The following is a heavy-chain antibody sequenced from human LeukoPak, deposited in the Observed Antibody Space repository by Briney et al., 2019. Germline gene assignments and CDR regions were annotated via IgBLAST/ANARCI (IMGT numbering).Heavy chain of an antibody. CDR3: ARDLEDHYGTGSYYPSYYYYGMDV. CDR1: GYTFPSYY. CDR2: INPSGGST. Sequence: ASAKVSCKASGYTFPSYYMHWVRQAPGQGLEWMGMINPSGGSTSYAQNFQGRVTMTRDTSTSTVYMELSSPRSEDTAVYYCARDLEDHYGTGSYYPSYYYYGMDVWGQGTTVTVSS. J-gene: IGHJ6*02. V-gene: IGHV1-46*01. D-gene: IGHD3-10*01.